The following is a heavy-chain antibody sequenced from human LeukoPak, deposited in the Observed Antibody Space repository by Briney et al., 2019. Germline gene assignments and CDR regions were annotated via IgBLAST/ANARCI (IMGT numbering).Heavy chain of an antibody. CDR1: GGSISSGSYY. D-gene: IGHD6-13*01. V-gene: IGHV4-61*02. Sequence: SETLSLTCTVSGGSISSGSYYWSWIRQPAGKGLEWIGRIYTSGSTNYNPSLKSRVTISVDTSKNQFSLKLSSVTAADTAVYYCARDRPGGSSLDYWGQGILVTVSS. J-gene: IGHJ4*02. CDR2: IYTSGST. CDR3: ARDRPGGSSLDY.